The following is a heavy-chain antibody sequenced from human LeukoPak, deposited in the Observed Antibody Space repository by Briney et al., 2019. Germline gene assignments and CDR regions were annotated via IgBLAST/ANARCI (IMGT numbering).Heavy chain of an antibody. CDR2: SYDGSNK. D-gene: IGHD4-17*01. J-gene: IGHJ5*02. Sequence: SYDGSNKYYADSVKGRFTISRDNSKNTLYLQMNSLRAEDTAVYYCARGLTTVTSNWFDPWGQGTLVTVSS. V-gene: IGHV3-30*01. CDR3: ARGLTTVTSNWFDP.